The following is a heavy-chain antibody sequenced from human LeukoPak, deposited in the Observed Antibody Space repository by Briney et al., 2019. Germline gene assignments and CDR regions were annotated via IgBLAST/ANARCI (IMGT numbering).Heavy chain of an antibody. J-gene: IGHJ4*02. Sequence: PLETLSLTRSVSGGPITEYYWSWIRQPPGKGLEWIGYIYHTGSTNYSPSLQSRVTMSVDASRDQFSLKLASVTAADTAVYYCARDRGTTGYYYLHSWGQGLLVPVSS. CDR1: GGPITEYY. CDR2: IYHTGST. CDR3: ARDRGTTGYYYLHS. V-gene: IGHV4-59*01. D-gene: IGHD1-26*01.